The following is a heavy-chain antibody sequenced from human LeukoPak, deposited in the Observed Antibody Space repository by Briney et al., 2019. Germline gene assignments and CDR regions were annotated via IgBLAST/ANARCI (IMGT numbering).Heavy chain of an antibody. CDR2: IYSGGTT. CDR3: AKGEQWLVLYFQH. D-gene: IGHD6-19*01. V-gene: IGHV3-53*01. CDR1: GFTVSSSY. Sequence: PGGSLRLSCAASGFTVSSSYMSWVRQAPGKGLEWVSVIYSGGTTYYADSVKGRFTISRDNSKNTLYLQMNSLRAEDTAVYYCAKGEQWLVLYFQHWGQGTLVTVSS. J-gene: IGHJ1*01.